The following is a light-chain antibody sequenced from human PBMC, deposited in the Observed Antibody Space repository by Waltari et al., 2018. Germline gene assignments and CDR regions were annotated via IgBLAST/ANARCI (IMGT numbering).Light chain of an antibody. CDR3: QTGGHGTWV. CDR2: VKGEGSR. J-gene: IGLJ3*02. V-gene: IGLV4-69*01. Sequence: PGDGPRFLMNVKGEGSRNKGVGIPYLFSGSSSGAERYLTISSLQSEDEADYYCQTGGHGTWVFGGGTRLTVL.